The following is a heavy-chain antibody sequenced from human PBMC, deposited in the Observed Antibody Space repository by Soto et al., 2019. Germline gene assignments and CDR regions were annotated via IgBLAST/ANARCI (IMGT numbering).Heavy chain of an antibody. CDR3: AREVLDTYNFDY. J-gene: IGHJ4*02. CDR1: GGSISSYY. Sequence: PSETLSLTCTVSGGSISSYYWSWIRQPPGKGLEWIGYIYYSGSTNYNPSLKSRVTISVDTSKNQFSLKLSSVTAADTAVYYCAREVLDTYNFDYWGQGTLVTVSS. D-gene: IGHD1-1*01. V-gene: IGHV4-59*01. CDR2: IYYSGST.